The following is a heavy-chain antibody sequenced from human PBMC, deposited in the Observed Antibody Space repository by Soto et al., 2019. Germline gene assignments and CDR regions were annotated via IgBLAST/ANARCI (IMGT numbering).Heavy chain of an antibody. CDR1: GGSISSSSYY. CDR3: ARHSAMVRGVLYYYYYYYMDV. CDR2: IYYSGST. Sequence: SETLSLTCTVSGGSISSSSYYWGWIRQPPGKGLEWIGSIYYSGSTYYNPSLKSRVTISVDTSKNQFSLKLSSVTAADTAVYYCARHSAMVRGVLYYYYYYYMDVWGKGTTVTVSS. D-gene: IGHD3-10*01. J-gene: IGHJ6*03. V-gene: IGHV4-39*01.